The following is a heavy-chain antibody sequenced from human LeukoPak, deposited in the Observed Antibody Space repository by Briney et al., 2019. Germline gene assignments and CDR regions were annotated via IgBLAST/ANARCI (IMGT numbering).Heavy chain of an antibody. CDR1: GFTFSSYA. D-gene: IGHD6-6*01. J-gene: IGHJ4*02. CDR3: ARWQSLAARFDN. CDR2: ISYDGSNK. Sequence: GGSLRLSCAASGFTFSSYAMSWVRQAPGKGLEWVAVISYDGSNKYYADSVKGRFTISRDSSKNTLCLQMNGLRADDTAVYYCARWQSLAARFDNWGQGTLVTVSS. V-gene: IGHV3-30*03.